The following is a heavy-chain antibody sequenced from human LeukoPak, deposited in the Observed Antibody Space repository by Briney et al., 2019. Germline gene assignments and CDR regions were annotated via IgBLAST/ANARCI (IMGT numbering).Heavy chain of an antibody. CDR2: IKQDGSQE. D-gene: IGHD3-3*01. J-gene: IGHJ4*02. Sequence: PGGSPRLFCAASRFTLSTYWMSWVRQAPGKGLEWVAHIKQDGSQEYYVDSVKGRFTISRDSAKNSLYLQMNSLRAEDTAVYYCARGVPYDSWSGPHYSDYWGQGTLVTVSS. CDR3: ARGVPYDSWSGPHYSDY. CDR1: RFTLSTYW. V-gene: IGHV3-7*01.